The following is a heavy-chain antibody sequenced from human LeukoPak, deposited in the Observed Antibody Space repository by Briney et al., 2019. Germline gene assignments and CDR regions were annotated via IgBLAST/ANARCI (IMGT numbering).Heavy chain of an antibody. CDR3: ARDDSSLDAFDI. D-gene: IGHD6-13*01. CDR2: IYSGGST. J-gene: IGHJ3*02. V-gene: IGHV3-66*01. Sequence: GGSLRLSCAASGFTVSSNYMSWVRQAPGKGLERVSVIYSGGSTYYADSVKGRFTISRDNSKNTLYLQMNSLRAEDTAVYYCARDDSSLDAFDIWGQGTMVTVSS. CDR1: GFTVSSNY.